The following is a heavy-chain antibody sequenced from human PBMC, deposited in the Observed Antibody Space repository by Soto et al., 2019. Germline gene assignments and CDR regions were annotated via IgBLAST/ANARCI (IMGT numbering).Heavy chain of an antibody. CDR1: RFTFSNYG. D-gene: IGHD5-12*01. J-gene: IGHJ4*02. Sequence: QVQLVESGGGVVQPGRSLRLSCAASRFTFSNYGMHWVRQTPGKGLEWVAVISYDGSNKYYADSVKGRFTISRDNYKNTLYLQMNCLRAEDTGVYYCVKGGYHYFDYGGQGTLVTVSS. CDR3: VKGGYHYFDY. CDR2: ISYDGSNK. V-gene: IGHV3-30*18.